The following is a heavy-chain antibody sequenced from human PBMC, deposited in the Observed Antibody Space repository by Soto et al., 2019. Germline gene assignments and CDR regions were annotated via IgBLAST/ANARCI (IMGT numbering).Heavy chain of an antibody. V-gene: IGHV3-23*01. CDR1: GFTFSRFA. CDR3: AKDQRKPAIFGVVTLS. D-gene: IGHD3-3*01. Sequence: EVQLLESGGGLGQPGGSLRLSCAGSGFTFSRFAMSWVRQVPGKGLEWVSAISGSGQTTYYADSVKGRFTVSRDNSNNTLYLQMNSLRAEDTAVYYCAKDQRKPAIFGVVTLSWSQGTLVTVSS. CDR2: ISGSGQTT. J-gene: IGHJ5*02.